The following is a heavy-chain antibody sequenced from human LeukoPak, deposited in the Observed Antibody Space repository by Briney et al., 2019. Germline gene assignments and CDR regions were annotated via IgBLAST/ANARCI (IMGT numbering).Heavy chain of an antibody. J-gene: IGHJ5*02. V-gene: IGHV4-59*08. Sequence: SETLSLTCTVSGGSINNNYWSWFRQSPGKGLELIGYIYYNGNTNYNTSLESRVTISVDTSKNQFSLKLNSVTAADTAVYYCARHYGPWGQGTLVTVSS. CDR3: ARHYGP. CDR1: GGSINNNY. D-gene: IGHD3-10*01. CDR2: IYYNGNT.